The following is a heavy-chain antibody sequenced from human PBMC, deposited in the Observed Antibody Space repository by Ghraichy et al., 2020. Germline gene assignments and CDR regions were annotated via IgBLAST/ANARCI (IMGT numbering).Heavy chain of an antibody. J-gene: IGHJ4*02. CDR2: ISGSGGST. V-gene: IGHV3-23*01. Sequence: GESLNISCAASGFTFSSYAMSWVRQAPGKGLEWVSVISGSGGSTYYADSVKGRFTISRDNSKNTLYLQMNSLRAEDTAVYYCAKDQGYSSSWYDYWGQGTLVTVSS. CDR3: AKDQGYSSSWYDY. CDR1: GFTFSSYA. D-gene: IGHD6-13*01.